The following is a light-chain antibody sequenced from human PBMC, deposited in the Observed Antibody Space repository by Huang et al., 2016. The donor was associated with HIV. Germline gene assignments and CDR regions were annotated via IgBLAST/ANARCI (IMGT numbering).Light chain of an antibody. CDR1: QSLLDKFTGKNH. Sequence: DIVLTQAPDSLHMSLGERATINCKSSQSLLDKFTGKNHLAWYQQRPGQSPKVFSSWASTRESGVPDRFRGSGSGTDFTLTIDSLQSDDVAVYYCQQYLASPGFGRGT. CDR3: QQYLASPG. J-gene: IGKJ1*01. V-gene: IGKV4-1*01. CDR2: WAS.